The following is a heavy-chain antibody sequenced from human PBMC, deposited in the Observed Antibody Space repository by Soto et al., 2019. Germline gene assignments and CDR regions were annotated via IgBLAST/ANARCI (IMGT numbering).Heavy chain of an antibody. CDR3: ARGFWSGYSADDYYYGMDV. J-gene: IGHJ6*02. CDR1: GGTFSSYA. CDR2: IIPIFGTA. Sequence: QVQLVQSGAEVKKPGSSVKVSCKASGGTFSSYAISWVRQAPGQGLEWMGGIIPIFGTANYAQKFQGRVTITADESTSTAYMELSSLRSEETAVYYCARGFWSGYSADDYYYGMDVWGQGTTVTVSS. D-gene: IGHD3-3*01. V-gene: IGHV1-69*01.